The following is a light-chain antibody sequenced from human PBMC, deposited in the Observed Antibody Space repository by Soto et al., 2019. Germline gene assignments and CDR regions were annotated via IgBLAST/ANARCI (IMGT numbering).Light chain of an antibody. V-gene: IGKV1-5*03. CDR2: KAS. J-gene: IGKJ1*01. Sequence: IQLTKCPSTLSGSVGDRVTIACRASQPLXSWFAWYQQKPGKAPKVLXDKASTLKRGGPSRLSGSGSVTEFTLTISSLQPDDFANYYCQHYNRDSEAFGQGTKVEIK. CDR3: QHYNRDSEA. CDR1: QPLXSW.